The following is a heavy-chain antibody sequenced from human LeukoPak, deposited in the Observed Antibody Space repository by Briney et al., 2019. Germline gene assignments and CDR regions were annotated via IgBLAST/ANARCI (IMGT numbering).Heavy chain of an antibody. CDR1: GDSISSYY. CDR2: IYSSGSI. Sequence: PSETLSLTCTVSGDSISSYYWSWIRQPAGKGLEWIGRIYSSGSINYNPSLKSRVTMSIGTSKNQLSLKLSSVTAADTAVYYCARGSPGYGSGNYHFDYWGQGSLVTVSS. CDR3: ARGSPGYGSGNYHFDY. J-gene: IGHJ4*02. D-gene: IGHD3-10*01. V-gene: IGHV4-4*07.